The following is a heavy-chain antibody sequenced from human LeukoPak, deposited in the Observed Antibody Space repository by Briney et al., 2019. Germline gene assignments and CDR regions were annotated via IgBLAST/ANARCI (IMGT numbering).Heavy chain of an antibody. Sequence: GGSLRLSCAASGSIFGDYGVSWVRQAPGKGLEWVCGINWNGDTTVYADSVKGRFTISRDNAKNSLYLQMNSLRAEDTAVYYCARDQGIYYDSSGYYFDYWGQGTLVTVSS. CDR2: INWNGDTT. V-gene: IGHV3-20*04. J-gene: IGHJ4*02. CDR1: GSIFGDYG. CDR3: ARDQGIYYDSSGYYFDY. D-gene: IGHD3-22*01.